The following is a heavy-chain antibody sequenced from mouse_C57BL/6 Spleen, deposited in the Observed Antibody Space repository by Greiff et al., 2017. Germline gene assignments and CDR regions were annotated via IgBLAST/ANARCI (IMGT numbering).Heavy chain of an antibody. D-gene: IGHD1-1*01. Sequence: QVTLKVSGPGILQPSQTLSLTCSFSGFSLSTFGMGVGWIRQPSGKGLEWLAHSWWDDAKYYNPALKSRLTISKDTSKNQLFLTIANVDTADTATYYGARIFTTVEYFDVWGTGTTVTVSS. CDR1: GFSLSTFGMG. CDR2: SWWDDAK. V-gene: IGHV8-8*01. CDR3: ARIFTTVEYFDV. J-gene: IGHJ1*03.